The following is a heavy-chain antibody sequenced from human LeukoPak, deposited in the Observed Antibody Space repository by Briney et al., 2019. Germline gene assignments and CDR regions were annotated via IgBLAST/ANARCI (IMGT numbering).Heavy chain of an antibody. J-gene: IGHJ6*02. CDR1: GFTFSSYA. D-gene: IGHD1-1*01. Sequence: GGSLRLSCAASGFTFSSYAMHWVRQAPGKGLEWVAVISYDGSNKYYADSVKGRFTISRDNSKNTLYLQMNSLRAEDTAVYYCASDLGGTTYYYYGMDVWGQGTTVTVSS. V-gene: IGHV3-30*04. CDR2: ISYDGSNK. CDR3: ASDLGGTTYYYYGMDV.